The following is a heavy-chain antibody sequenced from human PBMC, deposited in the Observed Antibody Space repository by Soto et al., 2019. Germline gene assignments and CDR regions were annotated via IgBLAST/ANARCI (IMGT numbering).Heavy chain of an antibody. Sequence: ASVKVSCKASGYTFSTYGITWVRQAPGQGLDWMGWINPLKGDTKSAANFQDRVTMTTDTSTRTAYMELRSLRSDDTAVYYCARVKVPAAILGAFDLWGQGTLVTDSS. CDR2: INPLKGDT. J-gene: IGHJ3*01. D-gene: IGHD2-2*02. CDR1: GYTFSTYG. V-gene: IGHV1-18*01. CDR3: ARVKVPAAILGAFDL.